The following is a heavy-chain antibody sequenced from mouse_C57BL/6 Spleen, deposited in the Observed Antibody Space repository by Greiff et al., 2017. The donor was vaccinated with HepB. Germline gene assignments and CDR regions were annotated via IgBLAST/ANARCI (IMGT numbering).Heavy chain of an antibody. V-gene: IGHV5-9*01. CDR2: ISGGGGNT. J-gene: IGHJ2*01. D-gene: IGHD3-3*01. CDR1: GFTFSSYT. Sequence: EVKVVESGGGLVKPGGSLKLSCAASGFTFSSYTMSWVRQTPEKRLEWVATISGGGGNTYYPDSVKGRFTISRDNAKNTLYLQMSSLRSEDTALYYCARHGRALDYWGQGTTLTVSS. CDR3: ARHGRALDY.